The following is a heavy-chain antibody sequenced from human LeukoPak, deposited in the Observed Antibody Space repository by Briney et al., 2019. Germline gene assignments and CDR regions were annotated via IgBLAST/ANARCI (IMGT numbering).Heavy chain of an antibody. CDR1: GFTFSSYG. V-gene: IGHV3-23*01. D-gene: IGHD3-10*01. Sequence: GGSLRLSCAAFGFTFSSYGMSWVRQAPGTGLEWVSAISGSGGSTYYADSVKGRFTISRDNSKNTLYLQMDSLRAEDTAVHYCAKDSANVYFYYYYMDVWGRGTTVTISS. J-gene: IGHJ6*03. CDR2: ISGSGGST. CDR3: AKDSANVYFYYYYMDV.